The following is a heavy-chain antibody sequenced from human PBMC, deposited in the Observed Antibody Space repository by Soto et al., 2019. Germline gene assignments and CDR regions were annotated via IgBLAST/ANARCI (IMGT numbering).Heavy chain of an antibody. J-gene: IGHJ5*02. CDR1: GASISSFY. V-gene: IGHV4-4*07. D-gene: IGHD1-1*01. Sequence: SETLSVTCTVSGASISSFYWSWIRKSAGKGLEWIGRIYATGTTDYNPSLKSRVMMSVDTSKKQFSLKLRSVTAADTAVYYCVRDGTKTLRDWFDPWGQGISVTVSS. CDR2: IYATGTT. CDR3: VRDGTKTLRDWFDP.